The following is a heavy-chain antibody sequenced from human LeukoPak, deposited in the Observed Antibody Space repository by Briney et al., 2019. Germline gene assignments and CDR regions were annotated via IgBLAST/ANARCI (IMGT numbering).Heavy chain of an antibody. CDR1: GGSISSSSYY. D-gene: IGHD6-13*01. CDR3: ARTSGSRYAYDDY. V-gene: IGHV4-39*01. CDR2: IFYVGDT. Sequence: SETLSLTCTVSGGSISSSSYYWSWVRQPPGKGLEYIGTIFYVGDTYYNPSLESRLTISVDTSKNQFSLKLRSVTAADSAVYYCARTSGSRYAYDDYWGQGTLVTVFS. J-gene: IGHJ4*02.